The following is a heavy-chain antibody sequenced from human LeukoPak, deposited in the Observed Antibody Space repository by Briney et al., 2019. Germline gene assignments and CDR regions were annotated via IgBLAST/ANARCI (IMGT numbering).Heavy chain of an antibody. V-gene: IGHV4-61*01. D-gene: IGHD5-12*01. CDR3: ARVPVYRGYPYFDY. CDR1: GGSVSSGSYY. Sequence: SETLSLTCTVSGGSVSSGSYYWSWIRQPPGKGLEWIGYINYSGSTNYNTSLKSRFTISVDTSKNQFSLKLSSVTAADTAVYYCARVPVYRGYPYFDYWGQGTLVTVSS. J-gene: IGHJ4*02. CDR2: INYSGST.